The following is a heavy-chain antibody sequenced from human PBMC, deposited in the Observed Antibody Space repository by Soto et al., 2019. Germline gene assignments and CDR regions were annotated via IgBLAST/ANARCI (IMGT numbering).Heavy chain of an antibody. CDR3: ARDIPYYCGSGSPPKVRWFDP. CDR2: IIPIFGTA. D-gene: IGHD3-10*01. J-gene: IGHJ5*02. Sequence: QVQLVQSGAEVKKPGSSVKVSCTASGVTFSSYAISWVRQAPGQGLEWMGGIIPIFGTANYAQKFQGRVTITADESTSSAYMELSSLRFEDTSVSYCARDIPYYCGSGSPPKVRWFDPWGQGTLVTVSS. V-gene: IGHV1-69*01. CDR1: GVTFSSYA.